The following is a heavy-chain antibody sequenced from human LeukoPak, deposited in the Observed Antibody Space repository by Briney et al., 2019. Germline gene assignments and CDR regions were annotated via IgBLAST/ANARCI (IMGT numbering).Heavy chain of an antibody. CDR3: ARESRGADAFDI. V-gene: IGHV4-31*03. J-gene: IGHJ3*02. D-gene: IGHD3-10*01. Sequence: SETLSLTCTVSGGSISSGGYYWSWIRQHPGRGLEWIGYIYYSGSTYYHPSLKSRVTISVDTSKNQFSLKLSSVTAADTAVYYCARESRGADAFDIWGQGTMVTVSS. CDR1: GGSISSGGYY. CDR2: IYYSGST.